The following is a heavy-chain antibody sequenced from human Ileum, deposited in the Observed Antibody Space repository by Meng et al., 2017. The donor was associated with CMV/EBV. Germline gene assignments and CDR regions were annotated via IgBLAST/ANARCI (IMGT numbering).Heavy chain of an antibody. V-gene: IGHV5-51*01. CDR1: GYSFANYW. D-gene: IGHD6-6*01. J-gene: IGHJ6*02. CDR2: IYPGDSYT. Sequence: GESLKISCKGSGYSFANYWIAWVRQMPGKGLEWVGIIYPGDSYTRYSPSFQGQVTISADKSISTAYLQWSSLKASDTAMYYCAKLDEYSSSSIFNYFYGMDVWGQGTTVTVAS. CDR3: AKLDEYSSSSIFNYFYGMDV.